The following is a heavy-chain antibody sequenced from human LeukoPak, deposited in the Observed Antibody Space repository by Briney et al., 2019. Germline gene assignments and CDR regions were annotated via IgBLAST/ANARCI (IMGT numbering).Heavy chain of an antibody. J-gene: IGHJ6*02. CDR2: ISYDGSNK. V-gene: IGHV3-30*18. CDR1: GFTFTNAW. Sequence: TGGSLTLSCAASGFTFTNAWMSWVRQAPGKGLEWVAVISYDGSNKYYADSVKGRFTISRDNSKNTLYLQMNSLRAEDTAVYYCAKDQTGVEWLRLYYYYGMDVWGQGTTVTVSS. D-gene: IGHD5-12*01. CDR3: AKDQTGVEWLRLYYYYGMDV.